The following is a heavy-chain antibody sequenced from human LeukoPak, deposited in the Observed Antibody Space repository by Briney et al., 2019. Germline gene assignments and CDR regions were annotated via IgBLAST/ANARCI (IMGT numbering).Heavy chain of an antibody. CDR1: GGSFSGYY. J-gene: IGHJ6*02. D-gene: IGHD6-13*01. Sequence: SETLSLTCAVYGGSFSGYYWSWIRQPPGKGLEWIGEINHSGSTNYNPSLKSRVTISVDTSKNQFSPKLSSVTAADTAVYYCARVRRGSSSWYSYYYGMDVWGQGTTVTVSS. CDR3: ARVRRGSSSWYSYYYGMDV. V-gene: IGHV4-34*01. CDR2: INHSGST.